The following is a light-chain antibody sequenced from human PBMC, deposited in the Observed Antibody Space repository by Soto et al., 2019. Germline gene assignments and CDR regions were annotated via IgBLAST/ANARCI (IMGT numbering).Light chain of an antibody. Sequence: EIVLTQSPATLSLSPGERATLSCRASQSVGSFLAWYQQKPGQAPKLLIYDASNMATGIPARFSGSGSGTDFTLTISGLEPEDFSVYYCLQRSNWPLTFGRGTKVDIK. CDR2: DAS. J-gene: IGKJ4*01. CDR3: LQRSNWPLT. V-gene: IGKV3-11*01. CDR1: QSVGSF.